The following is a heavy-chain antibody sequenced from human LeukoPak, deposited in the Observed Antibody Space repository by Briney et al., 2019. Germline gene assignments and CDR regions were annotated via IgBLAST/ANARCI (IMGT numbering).Heavy chain of an antibody. CDR2: TIPIFGTA. Sequence: SVKVSCKASGGTFSSYAISWVRQAPGQGLEWMGGTIPIFGTANHAQKFQGRVTITTDESTSTAYMELSSLRSEDTAVYYCARGGQRDFGYYYGSSGYYWDLILDYWGQGTLVTVSS. CDR1: GGTFSSYA. V-gene: IGHV1-69*05. D-gene: IGHD3-22*01. CDR3: ARGGQRDFGYYYGSSGYYWDLILDY. J-gene: IGHJ4*02.